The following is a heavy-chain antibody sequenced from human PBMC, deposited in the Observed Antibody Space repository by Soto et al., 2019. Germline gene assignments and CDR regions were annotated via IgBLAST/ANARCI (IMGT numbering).Heavy chain of an antibody. Sequence: PGGSLRLSCVASGFSFSSYVMHWVRQAPGKGLEWVAHISYDGNNQYYADSVKGRFTISRDNSKNTLYLQMSSLRVDDTAVYYCVKDGPNITIFGYGDSWGQGNLLTVSS. CDR1: GFSFSSYV. CDR3: VKDGPNITIFGYGDS. J-gene: IGHJ5*01. CDR2: ISYDGNNQ. D-gene: IGHD3-3*01. V-gene: IGHV3-30*18.